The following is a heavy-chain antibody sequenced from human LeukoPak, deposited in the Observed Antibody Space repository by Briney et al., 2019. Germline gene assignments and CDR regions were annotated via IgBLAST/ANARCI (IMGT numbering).Heavy chain of an antibody. J-gene: IGHJ4*02. Sequence: GGPLRLSCAASGFTFSSYGMHWVRQAPGKGLEWVAFIRYDGSNKYYADSVKGRFTISRDNSKNTLYLQMNSLRAEDTAVYYCANNQQAPTVTTAVRDYWGQGTLVTVSS. D-gene: IGHD4-17*01. V-gene: IGHV3-30*02. CDR3: ANNQQAPTVTTAVRDY. CDR2: IRYDGSNK. CDR1: GFTFSSYG.